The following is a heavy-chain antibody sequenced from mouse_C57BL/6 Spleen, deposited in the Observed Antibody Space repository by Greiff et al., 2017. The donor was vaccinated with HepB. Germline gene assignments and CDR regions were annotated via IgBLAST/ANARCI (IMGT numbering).Heavy chain of an antibody. CDR1: GYAFSSYW. J-gene: IGHJ2*01. V-gene: IGHV1-80*01. CDR2: IYPGDGDT. D-gene: IGHD1-1*01. CDR3: ARGATVVAMGDDY. Sequence: VKLVESGAELVKPGASVKISCKASGYAFSSYWMNWVKQRPGKGLEWIGQIYPGDGDTNYNGKFKGKATLTADKSSSTAYMQLSSLTSEDSAVYFCARGATVVAMGDDYWGQGTTLTVSS.